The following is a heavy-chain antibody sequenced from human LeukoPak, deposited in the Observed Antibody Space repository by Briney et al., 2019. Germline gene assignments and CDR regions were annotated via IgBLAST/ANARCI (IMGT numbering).Heavy chain of an antibody. V-gene: IGHV4-59*08. J-gene: IGHJ2*01. CDR3: ARRKVGYCSGGSCYRATDWYFDL. CDR1: GGSISSYY. D-gene: IGHD2-15*01. CDR2: IYYSGNT. Sequence: SETLSLTRTVSGGSISSYYWSWIRQPPGKGLEWIGYIYYSGNTNYNPSLKSRVTISVDTSKNQFSLKLSSVTAADTAVYYCARRKVGYCSGGSCYRATDWYFDLWGRGTLVTVSS.